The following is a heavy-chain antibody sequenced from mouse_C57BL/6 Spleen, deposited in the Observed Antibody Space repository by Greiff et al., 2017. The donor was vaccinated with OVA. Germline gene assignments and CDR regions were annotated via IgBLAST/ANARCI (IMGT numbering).Heavy chain of an antibody. D-gene: IGHD1-1*01. CDR1: GYTFTSYW. J-gene: IGHJ2*01. CDR3: AIIYYYGSSTY. Sequence: LQQPGAELVTPGASVKLSCKASGYTFTSYWMQWVKQRPGQGLEWIGEIDPSDSYTNYNQKFKGKATLTVDTSSSTAYMQLSSLTSEDSAVYYCAIIYYYGSSTYWGQGTTLTVSS. V-gene: IGHV1-50*01. CDR2: IDPSDSYT.